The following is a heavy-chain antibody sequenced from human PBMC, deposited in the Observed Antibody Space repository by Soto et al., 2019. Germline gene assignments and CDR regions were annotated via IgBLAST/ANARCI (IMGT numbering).Heavy chain of an antibody. V-gene: IGHV3-48*01. CDR2: IGSGSSTI. CDR3: ARDSAPAPYSGSYFNY. CDR1: GFTFRNYG. Sequence: PGGSLRLSCAASGFTFRNYGMNWVRQAPGKGLEWVSYIGSGSSTIYYIDSVKGRFTISRDNSKNTLYLQMNSLRAEDTAVYYCARDSAPAPYSGSYFNYWGKGTLVTVSS. D-gene: IGHD1-26*01. J-gene: IGHJ4*02.